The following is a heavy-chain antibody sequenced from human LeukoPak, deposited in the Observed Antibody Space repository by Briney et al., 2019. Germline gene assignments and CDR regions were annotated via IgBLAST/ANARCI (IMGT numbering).Heavy chain of an antibody. Sequence: GGSLRLSCTVSGFTVSTNSMSWVRQAPGKGLEWVSFIYSDNTHYSDSVKGRFTISRDNSKNTLYLQMNSLRAEHTAVYYCARRAGAYSHPYDYWGQGTLVTASS. CDR1: GFTVSTNS. J-gene: IGHJ4*02. V-gene: IGHV3-53*01. CDR3: ARRAGAYSHPYDY. CDR2: IYSDNT. D-gene: IGHD4/OR15-4a*01.